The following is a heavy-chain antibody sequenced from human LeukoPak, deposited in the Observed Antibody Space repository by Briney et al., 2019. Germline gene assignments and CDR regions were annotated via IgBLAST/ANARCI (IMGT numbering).Heavy chain of an antibody. CDR2: IYYSRST. CDR1: GVSLRTYY. Sequence: ETLSLTCTVSGVSLRTYYWSWIRQPPGKGLEWIGYIYYSRSTDHNPSLKSRVTISVDRSKKQFSLKLNFVTAVDTAVYYCARKGRGPYGSVNGYFDYWGQGTLVTVSS. D-gene: IGHD3-10*01. CDR3: ARKGRGPYGSVNGYFDY. V-gene: IGHV4-59*08. J-gene: IGHJ4*02.